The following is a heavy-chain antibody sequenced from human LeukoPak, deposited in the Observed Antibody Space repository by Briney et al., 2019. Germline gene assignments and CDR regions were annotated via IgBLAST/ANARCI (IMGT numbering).Heavy chain of an antibody. J-gene: IGHJ4*02. CDR1: GFTFSSYG. V-gene: IGHV3-30*02. D-gene: IGHD4-17*01. Sequence: PGGSLRLSCAASGFTFSSYGMHWVRQAPGKGLEWVAFIRYDGSNKYYADSVKGRFTISRDNSKNTVYLEMNSLRAEDTAVYYCAKDRTGDGDPFDHWGQGTLVTVSS. CDR2: IRYDGSNK. CDR3: AKDRTGDGDPFDH.